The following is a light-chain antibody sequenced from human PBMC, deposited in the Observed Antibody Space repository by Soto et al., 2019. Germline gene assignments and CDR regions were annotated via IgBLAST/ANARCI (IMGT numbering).Light chain of an antibody. V-gene: IGLV2-14*03. Sequence: QSVLTQPASGSGSPGQSIAISCTGTSRDVGGYDYVSWYQQHPGKAPKLMIYDVSSRPSGVSNRFSGSKSGNTASLTISGLQAEDEADYYCSSYTSSNTEVFGTGTKVTVL. CDR2: DVS. J-gene: IGLJ1*01. CDR3: SSYTSSNTEV. CDR1: SRDVGGYDY.